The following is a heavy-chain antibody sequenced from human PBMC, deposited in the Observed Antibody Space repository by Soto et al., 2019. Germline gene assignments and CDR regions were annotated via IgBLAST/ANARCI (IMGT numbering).Heavy chain of an antibody. D-gene: IGHD2-2*01. CDR2: IIPIFGTA. CDR1: GGTFSSYA. CDR3: ARDEWGSSTSYYYYGMDV. Sequence: SVKVSCKDSGGTFSSYAISWVRQAPGQGLEWMGGIIPIFGTANYAQKFKGRVTITADESTRTAYMELSSLRSEDTAVYYCARDEWGSSTSYYYYGMDVWGQGTTVTV. V-gene: IGHV1-69*13. J-gene: IGHJ6*02.